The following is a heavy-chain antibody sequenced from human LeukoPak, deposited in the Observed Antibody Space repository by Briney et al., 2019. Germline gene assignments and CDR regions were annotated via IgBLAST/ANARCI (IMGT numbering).Heavy chain of an antibody. CDR3: ARKLRLGGNWSDP. CDR1: GGTFTSYA. Sequence: SVKVSCKTSGGTFTSYAITWVRQAPEQGLEWMGKIIPISGTTNYTQKFQGRVTFTADESTSTAYMELSSLRSEDTASYYCARKLRLGGNWSDPWGQGTLVTVSS. J-gene: IGHJ5*02. CDR2: IIPISGTT. D-gene: IGHD1-26*01. V-gene: IGHV1-69*15.